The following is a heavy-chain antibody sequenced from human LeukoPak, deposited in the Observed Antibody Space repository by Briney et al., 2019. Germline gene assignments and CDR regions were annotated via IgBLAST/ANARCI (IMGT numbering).Heavy chain of an antibody. CDR1: GFTVSSNY. CDR2: IYSGGST. D-gene: IGHD2-21*01. CDR3: AKECGGDCYYFDY. Sequence: PGGSLRLSCAASGFTVSSNYMSWVRQAPGKGLEWVSVIYSGGSTYYADSVKGRFTISRDNSKNTLYLQMNSLRAEDTAVYYCAKECGGDCYYFDYWGQGTLVTVSS. J-gene: IGHJ4*02. V-gene: IGHV3-53*01.